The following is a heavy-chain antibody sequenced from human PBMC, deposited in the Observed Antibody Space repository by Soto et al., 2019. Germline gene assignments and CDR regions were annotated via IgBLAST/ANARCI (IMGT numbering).Heavy chain of an antibody. V-gene: IGHV3-48*02. J-gene: IGHJ6*02. D-gene: IGHD2-15*01. CDR3: ARDGTRGYGYYYYYGMAV. CDR2: ISSSSSTI. CDR1: GFTFSSYS. Sequence: EVQLVESGGGLVQPGGSLRLSCAASGFTFSSYSMNWVRQAPGKGLEWVSYISSSSSTIYYADSVKGRFTISRDNAKNSLYLQMNSLRDEDMAVYYCARDGTRGYGYYYYYGMAVWGQGTTVTVSS.